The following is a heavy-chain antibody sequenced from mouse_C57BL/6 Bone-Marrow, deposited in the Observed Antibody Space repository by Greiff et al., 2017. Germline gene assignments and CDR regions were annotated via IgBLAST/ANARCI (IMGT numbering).Heavy chain of an antibody. CDR2: INPNNGGT. Sequence: EVQLQQSGPELVKPGASVKISCKASGYTFTDYYMNWVKQSHGKSLEWIGDINPNNGGTSYNQKFTGKATLTVDKSSSTAYMELRSLTSEDSAVYYCARTLPPYYGSSSYYFDYWGQGTTLTVSS. J-gene: IGHJ2*01. CDR1: GYTFTDYY. V-gene: IGHV1-26*01. CDR3: ARTLPPYYGSSSYYFDY. D-gene: IGHD1-1*01.